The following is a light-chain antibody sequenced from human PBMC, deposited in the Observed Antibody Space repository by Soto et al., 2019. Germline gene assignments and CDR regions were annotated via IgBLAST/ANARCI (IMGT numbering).Light chain of an antibody. CDR3: QQYGTSPPAYT. Sequence: EIVLTQSPGTLSLSPGERATLSCRASQSVSGSYLAWYQQKPGQAPRLLIYGASSRATGIPDRFSGSGFGTDFTLTISRLEPEDFAVYYYQQYGTSPPAYTFGQGTKLEIK. CDR2: GAS. J-gene: IGKJ2*01. CDR1: QSVSGSY. V-gene: IGKV3-20*01.